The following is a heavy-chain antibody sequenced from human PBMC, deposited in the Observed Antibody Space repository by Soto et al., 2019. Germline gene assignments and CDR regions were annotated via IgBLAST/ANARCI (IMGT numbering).Heavy chain of an antibody. D-gene: IGHD1-26*01. CDR3: VKPREVGSGNDAFDI. Sequence: EVQLLESGGGLVQPGGSLRLSCAASGFTFSNYAMNWVRQTPLKGLEWVSGISAAGDRTYYADSMKGRFTVSRDNSKNALHLQMNSLRADDTAVYYCVKPREVGSGNDAFDIWGQGTMVTVSS. J-gene: IGHJ3*02. V-gene: IGHV3-23*01. CDR1: GFTFSNYA. CDR2: ISAAGDRT.